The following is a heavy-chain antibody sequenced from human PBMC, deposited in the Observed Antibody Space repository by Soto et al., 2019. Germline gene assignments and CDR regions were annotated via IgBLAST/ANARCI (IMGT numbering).Heavy chain of an antibody. V-gene: IGHV3-30*18. Sequence: QVQLVESGGGVVQPGRSLRLSCAASGFTFSSYGMHWVRQAPGKGLEWVAVISYDGSNKYYADSVKGRFTISRDNSKNTLYLQMNSLRAEDTAVYYCAKGVVTQYYYYGMDVW. CDR1: GFTFSSYG. J-gene: IGHJ6*01. CDR3: AKGVVTQYYYYGMDV. D-gene: IGHD2-15*01. CDR2: ISYDGSNK.